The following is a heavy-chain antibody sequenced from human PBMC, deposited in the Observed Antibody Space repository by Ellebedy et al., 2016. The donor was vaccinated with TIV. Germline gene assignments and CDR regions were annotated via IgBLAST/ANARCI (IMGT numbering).Heavy chain of an antibody. Sequence: GGSLRLSCAASGFTFSSFAMHWVRQAPGKGLEWLSVIGGGGDITYHADSVKGRFTISRGTSKNALPLQLHSLRAEDTALYYCARETFNDVNLNVWGLFDIWGQGTMVTVSS. CDR3: ARETFNDVNLNVWGLFDI. CDR2: IGGGGDIT. CDR1: GFTFSSFA. D-gene: IGHD2-8*01. J-gene: IGHJ3*02. V-gene: IGHV3-23*01.